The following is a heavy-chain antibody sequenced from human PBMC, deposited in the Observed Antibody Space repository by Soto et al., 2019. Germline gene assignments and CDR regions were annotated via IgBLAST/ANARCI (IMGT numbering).Heavy chain of an antibody. CDR2: IIPIFGTA. CDR3: TTDSYSTIIIVRFDN. J-gene: IGHJ4*01. Sequence: SVKVSCKASGGTFSSYAISWVRQAPGQGLEWMGGIIPIFGTANYAQKFQGRVTITADESTSTAYMELNSLKIEDTAVYYCTTDSYSTIIIVRFDNLGHGDLVTVSS. D-gene: IGHD2-8*01. CDR1: GGTFSSYA. V-gene: IGHV1-69*13.